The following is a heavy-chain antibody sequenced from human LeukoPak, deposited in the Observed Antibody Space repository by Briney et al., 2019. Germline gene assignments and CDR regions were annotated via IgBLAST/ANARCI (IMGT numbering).Heavy chain of an antibody. Sequence: ASVKVSCKASGYTFTSYDINWVRQATGQGLEWMGWMNPNSGNTGYAQKFQGRVTMTRNTSISTAYMELSSLRSEDTAVYYCARVGGYYGSGSYSHYYYYYMDVWGKGTTVTISS. CDR2: MNPNSGNT. CDR1: GYTFTSYD. J-gene: IGHJ6*03. D-gene: IGHD3-10*01. CDR3: ARVGGYYGSGSYSHYYYYYMDV. V-gene: IGHV1-8*01.